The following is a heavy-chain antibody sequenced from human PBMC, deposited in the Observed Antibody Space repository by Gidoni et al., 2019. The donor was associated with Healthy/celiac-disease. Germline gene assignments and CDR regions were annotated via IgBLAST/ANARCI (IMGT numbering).Heavy chain of an antibody. Sequence: QVQLVESGGGVVQPGRSLRLSCAASGFTFSSYGMPWLRQAPGKGLERVAVIWYDGSNKYYADSVKGRFTISRDNSKNTLYLQMNSLRAEDTAVYYCARDSIAARRGLMGWFDPWGQGTLVTVSS. CDR2: IWYDGSNK. D-gene: IGHD6-6*01. J-gene: IGHJ5*02. CDR1: GFTFSSYG. CDR3: ARDSIAARRGLMGWFDP. V-gene: IGHV3-33*01.